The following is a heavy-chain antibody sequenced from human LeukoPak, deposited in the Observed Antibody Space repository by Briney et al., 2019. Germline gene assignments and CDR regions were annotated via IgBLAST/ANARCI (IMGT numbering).Heavy chain of an antibody. CDR2: ISAYNGNT. Sequence: ASVKVSCKASGYTFTSYGISWVRQAPGQGLEWMGWISAYNGNTNYAQKLQGRVTMTTDTSTSTAYMELRSLRSDDTAVYYCASVLRYDFWSAYYFDYWGQGTLVTVSS. CDR1: GYTFTSYG. J-gene: IGHJ4*02. D-gene: IGHD3-3*01. V-gene: IGHV1-18*01. CDR3: ASVLRYDFWSAYYFDY.